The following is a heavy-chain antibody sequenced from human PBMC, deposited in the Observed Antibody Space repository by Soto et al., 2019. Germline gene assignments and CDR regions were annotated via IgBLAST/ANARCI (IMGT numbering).Heavy chain of an antibody. CDR2: ISGSGGST. V-gene: IGHV3-23*01. CDR3: AKRPPPTPIAVAGTSGY. CDR1: GFTFSSYA. Sequence: GGSLRLSCAASGFTFSSYAMSWVRQAPGKGLEWVSAISGSGGSTYYAVSVKGRFTISRDNSKNTLYLQMNSLRAEDTAVYYCAKRPPPTPIAVAGTSGYWGQGTLVTVSS. D-gene: IGHD6-19*01. J-gene: IGHJ4*02.